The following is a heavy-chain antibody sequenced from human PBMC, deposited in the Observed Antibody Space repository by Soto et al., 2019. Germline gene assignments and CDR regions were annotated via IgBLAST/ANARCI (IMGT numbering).Heavy chain of an antibody. V-gene: IGHV4-59*01. CDR1: GVSMSSYY. CDR3: ARRGYGPGFPYYYGMDV. J-gene: IGHJ6*02. CDR2: ISYSGST. Sequence: SETLSLTCTVSGVSMSSYYWSWIRQSPGKGLEWIGYISYSGSTNYTPSLKSRVTISVDTSKKQFSLNLSSVTAADTAVYYCARRGYGPGFPYYYGMDVWGQGTTVTVSS. D-gene: IGHD3-10*01.